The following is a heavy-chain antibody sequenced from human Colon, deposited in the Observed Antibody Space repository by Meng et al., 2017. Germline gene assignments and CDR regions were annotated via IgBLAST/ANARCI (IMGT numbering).Heavy chain of an antibody. CDR1: GDSVSSNDAT. D-gene: IGHD6-13*01. J-gene: IGHJ4*02. CDR2: TFYRAKWIS. V-gene: IGHV6-1*01. Sequence: QAQLQQSGPDLLNPPQTPSLTFAISGDSVSSNDATWNWIRQSPSRGLEWLGRTFYRAKWISDYAVSLESRITINPDTSKNQFTLQLNSVTPEDTAVYYCARLVGNSWLPDWGQGTLVTVSS. CDR3: ARLVGNSWLPD.